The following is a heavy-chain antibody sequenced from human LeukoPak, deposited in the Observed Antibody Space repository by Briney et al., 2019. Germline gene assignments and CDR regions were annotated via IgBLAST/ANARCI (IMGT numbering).Heavy chain of an antibody. J-gene: IGHJ4*02. CDR3: ARDPYGDNHLDY. CDR1: GYTFNYYY. D-gene: IGHD4-17*01. CDR2: INPDSGDT. Sequence: ASVKVSCKASGYTFNYYYIHWVRQAPGQGVEWMGWINPDSGDTKYVQKFKGRVTMTRDTSISTAYIDLSSLRSDDTAVYYCARDPYGDNHLDYWGQGTLVTVSS. V-gene: IGHV1-2*02.